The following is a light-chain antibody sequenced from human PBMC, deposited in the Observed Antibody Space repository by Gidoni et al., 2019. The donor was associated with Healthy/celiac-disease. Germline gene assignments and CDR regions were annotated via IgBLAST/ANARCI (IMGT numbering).Light chain of an antibody. Sequence: EIVLTQSPATLSLSPGERATPACRASQSVSSYVAWYQQKPGQAPRLPIYDASNGATGIPARFSGSGSGTDFTLTISSLEPEDFAVYYCQQRSNWPWTFGQGTKVEIK. V-gene: IGKV3-11*01. J-gene: IGKJ1*01. CDR3: QQRSNWPWT. CDR1: QSVSSY. CDR2: DAS.